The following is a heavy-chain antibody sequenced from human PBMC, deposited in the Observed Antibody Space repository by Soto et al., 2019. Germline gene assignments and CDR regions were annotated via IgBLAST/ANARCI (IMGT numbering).Heavy chain of an antibody. CDR1: GYTFTSYD. CDR3: ARRAETNGWNGFGADKYYFDF. D-gene: IGHD1-1*01. Sequence: SVKVSCKASGYTFTSYDIYWVRQSTGQGLEWMGWMNPSTGNSGYAQKFQGRVTMTSDTSISTAHMELSSLRSEDTAVYYCARRAETNGWNGFGADKYYFDFWGQGTLVTVSS. V-gene: IGHV1-8*01. CDR2: MNPSTGNS. J-gene: IGHJ4*02.